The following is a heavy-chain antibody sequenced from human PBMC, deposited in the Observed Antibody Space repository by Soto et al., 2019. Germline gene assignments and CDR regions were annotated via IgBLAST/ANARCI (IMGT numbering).Heavy chain of an antibody. V-gene: IGHV1-2*02. CDR1: GYTFTGYY. J-gene: IGHJ4*02. D-gene: IGHD3-3*01. CDR3: ARGPLLGFSRAGPDY. CDR2: INPNSGGA. Sequence: ASVKVSCKASGYTFTGYYIHWVRQAPGQGLEWMAWINPNSGGAYYAQKFQDRITVTRDKSISTAYMELSSLTSDGTAVYYCARGPLLGFSRAGPDYWGQGTLVTVSS.